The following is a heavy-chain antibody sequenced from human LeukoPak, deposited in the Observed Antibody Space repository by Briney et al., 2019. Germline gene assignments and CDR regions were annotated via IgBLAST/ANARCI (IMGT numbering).Heavy chain of an antibody. D-gene: IGHD1-26*01. V-gene: IGHV3-23*01. Sequence: GGSLRLSCAASGFTFSSYAMNWVRQAPGKGLEWGSVISNSGGSTYYADSVKGRFTISRDNSKNTLYLHMNSLRAEDTAVYYCAKGQCGGSYSPFDSWGQGSLVSVSS. CDR3: AKGQCGGSYSPFDS. CDR1: GFTFSSYA. J-gene: IGHJ4*02. CDR2: ISNSGGST.